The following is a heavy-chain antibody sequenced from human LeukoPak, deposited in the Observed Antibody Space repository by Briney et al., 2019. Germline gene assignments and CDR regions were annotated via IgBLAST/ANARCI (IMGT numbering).Heavy chain of an antibody. CDR3: ARVPENYYDSSGHHY. J-gene: IGHJ4*02. CDR1: GYTFTGYY. D-gene: IGHD3-22*01. V-gene: IGHV1-2*02. CDR2: INPNSGGT. Sequence: ASVKVSCKASGYTFTGYYMHWVRQAPGQGLEWMGWINPNSGGTNYAQKFQGRVTMTRDTSISTAYMELSRLRSDDTAVYYCARVPENYYDSSGHHYWGQGTLVTVSS.